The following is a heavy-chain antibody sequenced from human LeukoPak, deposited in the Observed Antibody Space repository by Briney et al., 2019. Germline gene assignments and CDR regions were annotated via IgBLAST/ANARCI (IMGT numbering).Heavy chain of an antibody. J-gene: IGHJ5*02. V-gene: IGHV1-46*01. Sequence: ASVKVSCKASGYTFTSYYMHWVRQAPGQGLEWMGIINPSGGSTSYAQKFQGRVTMTRDMSTSTVYMELSSLRSEDTAVYYCARASNQDDWFDPWGQGTLVTVSS. CDR1: GYTFTSYY. CDR3: ARASNQDDWFDP. D-gene: IGHD1-14*01. CDR2: INPSGGST.